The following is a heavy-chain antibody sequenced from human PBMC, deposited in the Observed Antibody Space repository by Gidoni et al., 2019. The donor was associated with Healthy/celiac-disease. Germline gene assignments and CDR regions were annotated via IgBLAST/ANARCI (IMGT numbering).Heavy chain of an antibody. CDR2: IIRIFGTA. CDR1: GGTFSRYA. J-gene: IGHJ4*02. CDR3: ARYLITSVRIYYFDY. V-gene: IGHV1-69*01. D-gene: IGHD3-3*01. Sequence: QVQLVPSGAEVTKPGSSVKVSCKASGGTFSRYAISWVRQAPGQGLEWMGGIIRIFGTANYAPKVQGRVTITADESTSTAYMELSSLRAEDTAVYYCARYLITSVRIYYFDYWGQGTLVTVSS.